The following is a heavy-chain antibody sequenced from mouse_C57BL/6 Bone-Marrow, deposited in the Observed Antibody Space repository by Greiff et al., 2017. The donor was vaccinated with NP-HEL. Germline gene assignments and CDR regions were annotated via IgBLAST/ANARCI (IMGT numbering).Heavy chain of an antibody. D-gene: IGHD1-1*01. J-gene: IGHJ4*01. CDR2: INPSSGYT. V-gene: IGHV1-4*01. CDR3: ARDYYGSFYAMDY. Sequence: QVQLQQSGAELARPGASVKMSCKASGYTFTSYTMHCVKQRPGQGLEWIGYINPSSGYTKYNQKFKDKATLTADKSSSTAYMQLSSLTSEDSAVYYCARDYYGSFYAMDYWGQGTSVTVSS. CDR1: GYTFTSYT.